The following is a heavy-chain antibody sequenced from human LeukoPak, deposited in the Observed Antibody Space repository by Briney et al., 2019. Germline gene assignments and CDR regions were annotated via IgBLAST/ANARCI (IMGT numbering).Heavy chain of an antibody. Sequence: SETLSLTCTVSGGSISSYYWSWIRQPPGKGLEWIGYIYYSGSTNYNPSLKSQVTISVDTSKNQFSLKLSSVTAADTAVYYCARIVVPAVYYYYYYMDVWGKGTTVTVSS. D-gene: IGHD2-2*01. V-gene: IGHV4-59*01. J-gene: IGHJ6*03. CDR3: ARIVVPAVYYYYYYMDV. CDR2: IYYSGST. CDR1: GGSISSYY.